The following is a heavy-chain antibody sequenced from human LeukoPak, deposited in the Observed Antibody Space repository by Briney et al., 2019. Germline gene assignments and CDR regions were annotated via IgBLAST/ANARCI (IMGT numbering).Heavy chain of an antibody. CDR3: ASIAAAGTWFGRYYGMDV. CDR2: IIPILGIA. J-gene: IGHJ6*02. CDR1: GGTFSSYA. D-gene: IGHD6-13*01. Sequence: SVKVSCTASGGTFSSYAISWVRQAPGQGLEWMGRIIPILGIANYAQKFQGRVTITADKSTSTAYMELSSLRSEDTAVYYCASIAAAGTWFGRYYGMDVWGQGTTVTVSS. V-gene: IGHV1-69*04.